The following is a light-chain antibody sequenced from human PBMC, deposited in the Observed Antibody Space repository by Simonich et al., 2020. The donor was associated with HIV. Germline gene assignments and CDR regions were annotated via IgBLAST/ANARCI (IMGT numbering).Light chain of an antibody. CDR1: SSDVGDYNY. V-gene: IGLV2-11*01. J-gene: IGLJ2*01. Sequence: QSALTQPASVSGSPGQSVTISCTGTSSDVGDYNYVSWYQQHPGKAPKLMIYEVTKRPSGVPDRFSGSKSGNTASLTISGLQAEDEADYYCCSYAGSSTYVLFGGGTKLTVL. CDR3: CSYAGSSTYVL. CDR2: EVT.